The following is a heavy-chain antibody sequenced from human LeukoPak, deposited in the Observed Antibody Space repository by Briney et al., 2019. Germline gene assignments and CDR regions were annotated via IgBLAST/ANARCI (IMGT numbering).Heavy chain of an antibody. J-gene: IGHJ4*02. CDR1: GFTFSSYG. CDR3: AKLRNYYDSSGYFDY. D-gene: IGHD3-22*01. V-gene: IGHV3-30*02. Sequence: QAGGSLRLSCAASGFTFSSYGMHWVRQAPGKGLEWVAFIRYDGSNEYYADSVKGRFTISRDNSKNTLYLQMNSLRAEDTAVYYCAKLRNYYDSSGYFDYWGQGTLVTVSS. CDR2: IRYDGSNE.